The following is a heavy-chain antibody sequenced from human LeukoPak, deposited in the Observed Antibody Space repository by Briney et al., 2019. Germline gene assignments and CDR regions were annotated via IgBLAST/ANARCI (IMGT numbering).Heavy chain of an antibody. Sequence: GGSLRLSCAASGFTFTTYWMSWVRQAPGKGLEWMANIKQDGSEKYYVDSVKGRFTISRDNAKNSLYLQMNSLRAEDTAVYYCAREADDGVYYFDYWGQGTLVTVSS. V-gene: IGHV3-7*01. D-gene: IGHD5-24*01. CDR1: GFTFTTYW. J-gene: IGHJ4*02. CDR3: AREADDGVYYFDY. CDR2: IKQDGSEK.